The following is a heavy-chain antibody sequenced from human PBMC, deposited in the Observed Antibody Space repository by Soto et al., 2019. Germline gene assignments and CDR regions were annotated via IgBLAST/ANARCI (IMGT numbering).Heavy chain of an antibody. D-gene: IGHD3-10*01. CDR3: ARDLLWFGEPNPNYYYYGMDV. Sequence: AAETVSCMTSVYTFTSYGIICVRQAPGQGLEWIGWISAYNGNPNYEQKLQGRVTMTTDTSTSTGYMELRSLRADDTAVYCCARDLLWFGEPNPNYYYYGMDVWGQGTTVNLSS. V-gene: IGHV1-18*01. CDR1: VYTFTSYG. J-gene: IGHJ6*02. CDR2: ISAYNGNP.